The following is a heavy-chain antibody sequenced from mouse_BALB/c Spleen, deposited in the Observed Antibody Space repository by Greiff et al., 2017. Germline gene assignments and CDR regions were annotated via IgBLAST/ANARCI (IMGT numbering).Heavy chain of an antibody. Sequence: QVQLQQPGAELVKPGASVKLSCKASGYTFTSYWMHWVKQRPGQGLEWIGEINPSNGRTNYNEKFKSKATLTVDKSSSTAYMQLSSLKSEDSAVYYCARYDTTATFYWGQGTTLTVSS. V-gene: IGHV1S81*02. CDR1: GYTFTSYW. CDR3: ARYDTTATFY. CDR2: INPSNGRT. D-gene: IGHD1-2*01. J-gene: IGHJ2*01.